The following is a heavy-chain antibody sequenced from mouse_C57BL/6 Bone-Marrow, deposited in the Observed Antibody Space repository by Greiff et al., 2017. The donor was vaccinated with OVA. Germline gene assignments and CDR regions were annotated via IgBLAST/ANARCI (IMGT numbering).Heavy chain of an antibody. V-gene: IGHV1-15*01. CDR3: TRSRVYGLYFDY. CDR1: GYTFTDYE. J-gene: IGHJ2*01. Sequence: VQLQQSGAELVRPGASVTLSCKASGYTFTDYEMHWVKQTPVHGLEWIGAIDPETGGTAYNQKFKGKAILTADKSSSTAYMELRSLTSEDSAVYYCTRSRVYGLYFDYWGQGTTLTVSS. CDR2: IDPETGGT. D-gene: IGHD2-2*01.